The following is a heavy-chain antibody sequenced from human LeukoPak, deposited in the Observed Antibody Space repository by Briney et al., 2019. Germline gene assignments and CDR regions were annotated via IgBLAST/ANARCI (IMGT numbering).Heavy chain of an antibody. CDR2: IVVGSGNT. J-gene: IGHJ4*02. CDR1: GFTFTSSA. V-gene: IGHV1-58*02. CDR3: AADLGDGYNFDY. D-gene: IGHD5-24*01. Sequence: ASVKVSCKASGFTFTSSAMQWARQARGQRLEWIGWIVVGSGNTNYAQKFQERVTITRDMSTSTAYMELSSLRSEDTAVYYCAADLGDGYNFDYWGQGTLVTVSS.